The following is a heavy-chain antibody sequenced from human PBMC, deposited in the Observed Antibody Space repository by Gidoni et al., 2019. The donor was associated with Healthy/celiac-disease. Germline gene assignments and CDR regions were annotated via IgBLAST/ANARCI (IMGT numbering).Heavy chain of an antibody. CDR2: IYYSGIT. D-gene: IGHD6-19*01. J-gene: IGHJ4*02. Sequence: QVQPQESGPVLGTPSPVLSLTCTVSGGSIRSGGYYWSWIRQHPGKGLEWIGYIYYSGITYYNPSLKSRVTTSVDTSKNQFSLKLSSVTAADSAVYYCARDSEQWRASYFDYWGQGTLVTVSS. CDR3: ARDSEQWRASYFDY. CDR1: GGSIRSGGYY. V-gene: IGHV4-31*03.